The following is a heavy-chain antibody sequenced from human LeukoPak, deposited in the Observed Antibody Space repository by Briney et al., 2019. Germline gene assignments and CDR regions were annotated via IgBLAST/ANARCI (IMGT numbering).Heavy chain of an antibody. V-gene: IGHV3-23*01. CDR2: ISGSGGST. D-gene: IGHD2-21*02. CDR3: ASPAYCGGDCFSRGFYY. Sequence: AGGSLRLSCAASGFTFDDYAMSWVRQAPGKGLEWVSVISGSGGSTYYADSVKGRFTISRDNSKNTLYLQMNSLRAEDTAVYYCASPAYCGGDCFSRGFYYWGQGTLVTVSS. CDR1: GFTFDDYA. J-gene: IGHJ4*02.